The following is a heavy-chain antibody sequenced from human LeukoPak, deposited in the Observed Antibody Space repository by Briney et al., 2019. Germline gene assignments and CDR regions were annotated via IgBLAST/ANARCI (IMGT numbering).Heavy chain of an antibody. Sequence: GGSLRLSCAASGFTFNNYAMSWVRQAPGKGLEWVANIKQDGSEKYYVDSVKGRFTISRDNAKNSLYLQMNSLRAEDTAVYYCARDRYYGSGSYYRGWFDPWGQGTLVTVSS. D-gene: IGHD3-10*01. CDR2: IKQDGSEK. J-gene: IGHJ5*02. CDR3: ARDRYYGSGSYYRGWFDP. V-gene: IGHV3-7*04. CDR1: GFTFNNYA.